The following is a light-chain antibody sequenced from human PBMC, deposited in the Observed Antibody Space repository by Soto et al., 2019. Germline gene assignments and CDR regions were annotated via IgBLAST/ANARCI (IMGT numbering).Light chain of an antibody. Sequence: QSVLTQPPSVSAAPGQKVTISCSGSSSNIGGNSVSWYQQFPGTAPKLLIYDDNKRPSGIPDRFSGSKSGTSATLGITGFQTGDEADYYCGSWDSSLSAYVFGTGTKVTV. CDR1: SSNIGGNS. CDR3: GSWDSSLSAYV. V-gene: IGLV1-51*01. CDR2: DDN. J-gene: IGLJ1*01.